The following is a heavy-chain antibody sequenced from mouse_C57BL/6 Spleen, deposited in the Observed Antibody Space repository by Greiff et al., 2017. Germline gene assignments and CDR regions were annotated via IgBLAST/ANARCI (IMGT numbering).Heavy chain of an antibody. CDR1: GYTFTDYE. D-gene: IGHD1-1*02. V-gene: IGHV1-15*01. CDR3: TKGFYGRYFDD. Sequence: VQLQQSGAELVRPGASVTLSCKASGYTFTDYEMHWVKQTPVHGLEWIGAVDPETGGTAYNQKFKGKAILTADKSSSTAYMELRSLTSEDSAVDYCTKGFYGRYFDDWGQGTTLTVSS. CDR2: VDPETGGT. J-gene: IGHJ2*01.